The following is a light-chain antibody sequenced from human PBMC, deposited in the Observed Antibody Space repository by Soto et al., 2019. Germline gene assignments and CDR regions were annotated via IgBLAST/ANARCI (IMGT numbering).Light chain of an antibody. CDR3: QQYNSWHPFT. CDR1: QSLGQS. V-gene: IGKV3-15*01. J-gene: IGKJ5*01. CDR2: GAS. Sequence: DIVMTQSPATLSVSPGDSATISCRASQSLGQSLAWYQQKAGQAPRLLIYGASTMATGIPARFSGSGSGTEYTLPISSLQSDDYSVYYCQQYNSWHPFTFGQGTRLEIK.